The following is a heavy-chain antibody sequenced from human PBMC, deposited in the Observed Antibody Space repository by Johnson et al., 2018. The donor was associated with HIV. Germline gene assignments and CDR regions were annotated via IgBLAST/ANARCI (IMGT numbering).Heavy chain of an antibody. CDR2: INWNSGSI. J-gene: IGHJ3*02. V-gene: IGHV3-9*01. Sequence: VQLVESGGGLVQPGRSLRLSCAASGFTFDDYAMNWVRQAPGKGLEWVSGINWNSGSIAYADSVKGRFTISRDHAKKSLYLQMNSLRPEDSALYYCARDTYTHRTTVTESAFDIWGQGTMVTVSS. D-gene: IGHD4-11*01. CDR3: ARDTYTHRTTVTESAFDI. CDR1: GFTFDDYA.